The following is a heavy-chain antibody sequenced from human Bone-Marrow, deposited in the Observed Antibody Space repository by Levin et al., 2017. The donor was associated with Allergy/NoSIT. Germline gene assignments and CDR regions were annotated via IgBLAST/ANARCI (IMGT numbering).Heavy chain of an antibody. D-gene: IGHD6-13*01. J-gene: IGHJ3*02. CDR3: ARDPCRAPPGAVDSAFDI. Sequence: GGSLRLSCAASGFTFRNYWMSWVRQTPGKGLQWVGNIKQDGSEKYYADSVKGRFTTSRDNARNSLYLQMNSLRVEDTAIYYCARDPCRAPPGAVDSAFDIWGQGTTVTVSS. V-gene: IGHV3-7*01. CDR2: IKQDGSEK. CDR1: GFTFRNYW.